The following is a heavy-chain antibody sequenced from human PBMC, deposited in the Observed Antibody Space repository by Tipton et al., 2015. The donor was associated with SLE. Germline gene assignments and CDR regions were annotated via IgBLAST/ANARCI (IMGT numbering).Heavy chain of an antibody. Sequence: GSLRLSCAVSGFSVSSKYMGWVRQAPGKGLEWVSVTYSPDRTFSADSLKGRFTISRDDSKNTLFLQMNTLQVDDTAVYYCAKASRGFVWYFDVWGRGTLVTVSP. CDR3: AKASRGFVWYFDV. CDR1: GFSVSSKY. J-gene: IGHJ2*01. D-gene: IGHD3-10*01. V-gene: IGHV3-53*01. CDR2: TYSPDRT.